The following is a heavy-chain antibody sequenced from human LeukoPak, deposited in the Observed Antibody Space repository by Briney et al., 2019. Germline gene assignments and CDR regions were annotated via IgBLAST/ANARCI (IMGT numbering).Heavy chain of an antibody. J-gene: IGHJ4*02. CDR3: ARVEMATFDY. V-gene: IGHV4-59*01. D-gene: IGHD5-24*01. CDR2: IYYSGST. Sequence: SETLSLTCTVSGGSISSYYWSWIRQPPGKGLEWIGYIYYSGSTNYNPSLKSRVTISVDTSKNQFSLKLSSVTAADTAVYYSARVEMATFDYWGQGTLVTVSS. CDR1: GGSISSYY.